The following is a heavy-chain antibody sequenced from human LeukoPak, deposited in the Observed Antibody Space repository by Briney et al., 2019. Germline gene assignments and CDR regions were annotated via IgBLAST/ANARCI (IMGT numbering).Heavy chain of an antibody. Sequence: PSETLSLTCTVSGGSVSRGSYYWSWIRQPPGKGLEWIAYIYYSGSTNYNPSLKSRVTISVDTSKNQFSLKLSSVTAADTAVYYCARGRRGYSYDYYYYGMDVWGQGTTVTVSS. J-gene: IGHJ6*02. CDR3: ARGRRGYSYDYYYYGMDV. CDR2: IYYSGST. V-gene: IGHV4-61*01. CDR1: GGSVSRGSYY. D-gene: IGHD5-18*01.